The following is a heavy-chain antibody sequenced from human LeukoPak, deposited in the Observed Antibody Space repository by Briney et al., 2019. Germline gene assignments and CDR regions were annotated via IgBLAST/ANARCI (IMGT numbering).Heavy chain of an antibody. J-gene: IGHJ4*02. CDR3: ARVLVATIWPDSSGYYY. V-gene: IGHV1-18*01. D-gene: IGHD3-22*01. CDR1: GYTFTSYG. CDR2: ISAYNGNT. Sequence: ASVKVSCRASGYTFTSYGISWVRQAPGQGLEWMGWISAYNGNTNYAQKLQGRVTMTTDTSTSTAYMELRSLRSNDTAVYYCARVLVATIWPDSSGYYYWGQGTLVTVSS.